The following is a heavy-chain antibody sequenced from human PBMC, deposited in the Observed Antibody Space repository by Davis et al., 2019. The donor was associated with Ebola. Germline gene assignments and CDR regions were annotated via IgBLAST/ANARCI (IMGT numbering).Heavy chain of an antibody. CDR2: IQQDGGDK. D-gene: IGHD2-2*01. J-gene: IGHJ4*02. CDR1: GFTFSNYW. CDR3: ANIGSSTSKGPTDY. V-gene: IGHV3-7*01. Sequence: PGGSLRLSCAASGFTFSNYWMSWVRQVPGRGLEWVANIQQDGGDKHYLESVKGRFTISRDNTKDLVFLELNSLRVEDTGVYYCANIGSSTSKGPTDYWGQGIVVTAAS.